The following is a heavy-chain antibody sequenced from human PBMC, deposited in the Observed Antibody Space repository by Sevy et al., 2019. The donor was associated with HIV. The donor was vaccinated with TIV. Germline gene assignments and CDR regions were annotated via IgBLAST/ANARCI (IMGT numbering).Heavy chain of an antibody. CDR1: GDSISSSSYY. CDR3: ARHPGILEVYYYYGMDV. V-gene: IGHV4-39*01. J-gene: IGHJ6*02. D-gene: IGHD1-26*01. Sequence: SETLSLTCTVSGDSISSSSYYWGWIRQPPGKGLEWIGSTYYSGSTYYNPSLKSRVTISVDTSKNQFSLKLSSMTAADTAVYYCARHPGILEVYYYYGMDVWGQGTTVTVSS. CDR2: TYYSGST.